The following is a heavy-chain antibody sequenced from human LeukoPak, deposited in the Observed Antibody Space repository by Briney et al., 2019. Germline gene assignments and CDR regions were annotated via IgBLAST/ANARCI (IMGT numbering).Heavy chain of an antibody. CDR3: ARLNINGGENWFDP. CDR2: ISAYNGNT. Sequence: GASVKVSCKASGYTFTSYGISWVRQAPGQGLEWMGWISAYNGNTNYAQKLQGKVTMTTDTSTSTAYMELRSLRSDDTAVYYCARLNINGGENWFDPWGQGTLVTVSS. J-gene: IGHJ5*02. D-gene: IGHD3-16*01. CDR1: GYTFTSYG. V-gene: IGHV1-18*04.